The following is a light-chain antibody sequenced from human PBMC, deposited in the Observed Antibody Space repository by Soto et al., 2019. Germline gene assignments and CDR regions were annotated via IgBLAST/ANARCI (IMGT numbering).Light chain of an antibody. CDR2: AAS. CDR3: QHGYSTPHT. Sequence: DIQITQYPSSLSASVGDRVTITCRASQSIRTYLHWYQQKPGKAPNLLIYAASTSQSGVPSRFSGSGSGTDFTLTISSLQPEDFATYFCQHGYSTPHTFGGGTKVDIK. V-gene: IGKV1-39*01. CDR1: QSIRTY. J-gene: IGKJ4*01.